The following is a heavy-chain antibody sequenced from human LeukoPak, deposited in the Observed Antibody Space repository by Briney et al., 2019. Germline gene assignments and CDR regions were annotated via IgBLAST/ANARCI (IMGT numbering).Heavy chain of an antibody. V-gene: IGHV4-39*07. D-gene: IGHD5-24*01. CDR1: GGSISSSSYY. J-gene: IGHJ4*02. Sequence: SETLSLTCTVSGGSISSSSYYWGWIRQPPGKGLECIGSIYYSGSTHYNPSLKSRVTISVDTSKNQVSLKLSSVTAADTAVYYCARDGEMATIENYFDYWGQGTLVTVSS. CDR3: ARDGEMATIENYFDY. CDR2: IYYSGST.